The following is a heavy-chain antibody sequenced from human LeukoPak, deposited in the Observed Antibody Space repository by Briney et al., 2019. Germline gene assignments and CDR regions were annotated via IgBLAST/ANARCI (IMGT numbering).Heavy chain of an antibody. J-gene: IGHJ4*02. CDR2: INPNSGGT. CDR1: GYTFTSYG. CDR3: ARESVGAPYFDY. D-gene: IGHD1-26*01. V-gene: IGHV1-2*02. Sequence: ASVKVSCKASGYTFTSYGISWVRQAPGQGLEWMGWINPNSGGTNYAQKFQGRVTMTRDTSISTAYMELSRLRSDDTAVYYCARESVGAPYFDYWGQGTLVTASS.